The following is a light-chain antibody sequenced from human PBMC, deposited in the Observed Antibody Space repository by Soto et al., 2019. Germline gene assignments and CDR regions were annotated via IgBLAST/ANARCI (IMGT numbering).Light chain of an antibody. J-gene: IGLJ1*01. CDR3: AAWDDSLNAYV. CDR1: SSNIGRNS. Sequence: QSVLTQAPSVSGTPAQGVTITCSGSSSNIGRNSVNWYQHLPGTAPKLLTHGNNHRPSGVPDRFSVSKSGTSASLAISGLPPEDEADYCCAAWDDSLNAYVFGDGTKVTVL. CDR2: GNN. V-gene: IGLV1-44*01.